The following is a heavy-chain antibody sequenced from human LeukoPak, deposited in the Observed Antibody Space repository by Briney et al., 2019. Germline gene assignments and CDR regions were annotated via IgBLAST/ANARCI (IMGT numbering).Heavy chain of an antibody. CDR2: ISSSSSYI. J-gene: IGHJ4*02. CDR1: GFTFSSYS. Sequence: WGSLRLSCAASGFTFSSYSMNWVRQAPGKGLEWVSSISSSSSYIYYADSVKGRFTISRDNVKNSLYLQMNSLRAEDTAVYYCVRGRDSSSSYPGYWGQGTLVTVSS. V-gene: IGHV3-21*01. D-gene: IGHD6-6*01. CDR3: VRGRDSSSSYPGY.